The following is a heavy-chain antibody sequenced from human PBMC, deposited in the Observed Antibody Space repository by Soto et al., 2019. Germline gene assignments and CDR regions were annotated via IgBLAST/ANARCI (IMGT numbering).Heavy chain of an antibody. D-gene: IGHD2-2*01. CDR1: GFTFSDYY. CDR3: ARVLGYCSSTSCPYGMDV. J-gene: IGHJ6*02. V-gene: IGHV3-11*06. Sequence: KPGGSLRLSCAASGFTFSDYYMSWIRQAPGKGLEWVSYISSSSSYTNYADSVKGRFTISRDNAKNSLYLQMNSLRAEDTAVYYCARVLGYCSSTSCPYGMDVWGQGTTVTVSS. CDR2: ISSSSSYT.